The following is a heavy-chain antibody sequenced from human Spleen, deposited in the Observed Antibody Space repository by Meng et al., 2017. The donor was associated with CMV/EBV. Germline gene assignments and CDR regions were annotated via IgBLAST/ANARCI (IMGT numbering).Heavy chain of an antibody. J-gene: IGHJ4*02. D-gene: IGHD2-2*01. CDR1: GITFSRYS. Sequence: GESLKISCVASGITFSRYSMNWVRQAPGKGLEWVSSISSTGTYMYYADSVKGRFTISRDNAKNSLFLQMNGLRADDTAVYYCARDSGSEYCSSTSCSGIEAWGQGTLVTVSS. CDR3: ARDSGSEYCSSTSCSGIEA. CDR2: ISSTGTYM. V-gene: IGHV3-21*01.